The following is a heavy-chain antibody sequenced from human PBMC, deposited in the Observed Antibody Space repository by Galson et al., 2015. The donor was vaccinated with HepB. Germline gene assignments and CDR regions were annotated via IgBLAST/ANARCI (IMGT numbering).Heavy chain of an antibody. J-gene: IGHJ5*02. CDR3: ARVKVWGFRFDP. V-gene: IGHV4-30-4*01. D-gene: IGHD3-16*01. CDR2: IYYSGST. Sequence: TLSLTCTVSGGSISSGDYYWSWIRQPPGKGLEWIGYIYYSGSTCYNPSLKSRVTISVDTSKNQFSLKLSSVTAADTAVYYCARVKVWGFRFDPWGQGTLVTVSS. CDR1: GGSISSGDYY.